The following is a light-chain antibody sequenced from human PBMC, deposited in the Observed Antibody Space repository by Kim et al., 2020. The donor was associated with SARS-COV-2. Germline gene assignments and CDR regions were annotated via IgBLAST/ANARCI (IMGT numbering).Light chain of an antibody. V-gene: IGKV1-8*01. CDR3: QQYYNYPWT. CDR1: EGISSY. J-gene: IGKJ1*01. Sequence: AIRLTQSPSSLSASTGDRVTITCRASEGISSYLAWYQQKPGKAPKLLIYAASTLQSGVPPRFSGSGSGTEFTLTISCLQSEDFATYYCQQYYNYPWTFGQGTKVDIK. CDR2: AAS.